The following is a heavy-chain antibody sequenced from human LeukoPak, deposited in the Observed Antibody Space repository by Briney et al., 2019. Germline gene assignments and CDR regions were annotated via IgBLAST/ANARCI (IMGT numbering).Heavy chain of an antibody. CDR3: ARFSYTYYYYYYGMDV. J-gene: IGHJ6*02. CDR1: GGSFSGYY. V-gene: IGHV4-34*01. D-gene: IGHD3-16*01. CDR2: INHSGST. Sequence: SETLSLTCAVYGGSFSGYYWSWIRQPPGKGLEWIGEINHSGSTNYNPSLKSRVTISVDTSKNQFSLKLSSVTAADTAVYYCARFSYTYYYYYYGMDVWGQGTTVTVSS.